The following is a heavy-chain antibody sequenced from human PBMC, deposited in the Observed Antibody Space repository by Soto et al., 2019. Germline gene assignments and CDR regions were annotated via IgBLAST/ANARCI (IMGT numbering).Heavy chain of an antibody. V-gene: IGHV3-30-3*01. J-gene: IGHJ4*02. CDR3: AIDPLDSIYGLFDS. D-gene: IGHD3-3*02. Sequence: HPGGSLRLSCAASGFTFSSYAMHWVRQAPGKGLEWVAVISYDGSNKYYADSVKGRFTISRDNSKNTLYLQMNSLRAEDTAVYYCAIDPLDSIYGLFDSWGQGPLVTVSS. CDR1: GFTFSSYA. CDR2: ISYDGSNK.